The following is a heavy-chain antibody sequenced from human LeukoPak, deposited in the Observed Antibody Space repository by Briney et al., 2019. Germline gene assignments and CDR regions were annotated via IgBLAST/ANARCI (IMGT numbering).Heavy chain of an antibody. V-gene: IGHV4-59*12. J-gene: IGHJ6*02. CDR2: IYYSGTT. D-gene: IGHD6-19*01. Sequence: SETLSLTCTVPGGSISSYSWSWIPQPPGKGLEWVGYIYYSGTTNYNSSLKSRVTISVDTSKNQISLKLSSVTAADTAVYYCARDALDSSGWFYHGMDVWGQGTTVTVSS. CDR1: GGSISSYS. CDR3: ARDALDSSGWFYHGMDV.